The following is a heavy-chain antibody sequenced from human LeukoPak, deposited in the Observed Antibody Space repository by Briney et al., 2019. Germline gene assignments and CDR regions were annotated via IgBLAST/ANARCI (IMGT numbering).Heavy chain of an antibody. CDR2: ISHDEMSK. V-gene: IGHV3-30*01. J-gene: IGHJ6*03. CDR3: ARQATSLGYFYSYLDV. CDR1: GFTLSRHP. Sequence: QAGGSLTLSCAAYGFTLSRHPMHWVRQAPGKGLEWVALISHDEMSKYNVDSVKRRFIISRDKSKNTLFLQMNSLRPEDTAVYYCARQATSLGYFYSYLDVWGTGTTVTVSS.